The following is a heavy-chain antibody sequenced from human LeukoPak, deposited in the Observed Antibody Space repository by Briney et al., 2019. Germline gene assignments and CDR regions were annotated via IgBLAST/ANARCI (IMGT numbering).Heavy chain of an antibody. CDR1: GGSINSDY. D-gene: IGHD6-19*01. J-gene: IGHJ4*02. Sequence: PSETLSLTCTVSGGSINSDYWTWIRQPPGKGLEWIGFIYNSGSTNYNPSLKSRVTISVDTSKNQFSLKLNPVTAADTAVYYCARGYNNGWYQDYWGQGTLVTVSS. V-gene: IGHV4-59*01. CDR2: IYNSGST. CDR3: ARGYNNGWYQDY.